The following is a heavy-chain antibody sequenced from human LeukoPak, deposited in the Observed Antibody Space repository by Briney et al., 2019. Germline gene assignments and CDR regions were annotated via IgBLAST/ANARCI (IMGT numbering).Heavy chain of an antibody. CDR2: ISSSGSTI. Sequence: GGSLRLSCAASGFTFSDYYMSWIRQAPGKGLEWVSYISSSGSTIYYADSVKGRFTISRDNAKNSLYLQVNSLRAEDTAVYYCARDHYDILTGPDYWGQGTLVTVSS. CDR3: ARDHYDILTGPDY. J-gene: IGHJ4*02. D-gene: IGHD3-9*01. CDR1: GFTFSDYY. V-gene: IGHV3-11*01.